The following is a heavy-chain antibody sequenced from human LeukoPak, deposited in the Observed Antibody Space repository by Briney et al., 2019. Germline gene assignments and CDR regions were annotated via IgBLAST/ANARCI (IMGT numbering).Heavy chain of an antibody. CDR2: IYYSGST. CDR1: GGSISSSSYY. D-gene: IGHD5-12*01. V-gene: IGHV4-39*01. CDR3: ARGRSEYSGYDLPDY. J-gene: IGHJ4*02. Sequence: SETLSLTCTVSGGSISSSSYYWGWIRQPPGKGLEWIGSIYYSGSTYYNPSLKSRVTISVDTSKNQFSLKLSSVTAADTAVYYCARGRSEYSGYDLPDYWGQGTLVTDSS.